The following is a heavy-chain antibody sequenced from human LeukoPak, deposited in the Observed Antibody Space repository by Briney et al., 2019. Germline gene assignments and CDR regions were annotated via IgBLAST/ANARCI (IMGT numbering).Heavy chain of an antibody. CDR1: GGTFSSYA. Sequence: GASVKVSCTASGGTFSSYAISWVRQAPGQGLEWMGGIIPIFGTANYAQKFQGRVTITADESTSTAYMELSSLRSEDTAVYCCARGLLLWFGESPEFDYWGQGTLVTVSS. V-gene: IGHV1-69*13. D-gene: IGHD3-10*01. J-gene: IGHJ4*02. CDR3: ARGLLLWFGESPEFDY. CDR2: IIPIFGTA.